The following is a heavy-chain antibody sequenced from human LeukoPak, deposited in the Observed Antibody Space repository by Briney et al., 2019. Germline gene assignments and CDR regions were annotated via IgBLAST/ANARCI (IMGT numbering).Heavy chain of an antibody. Sequence: GGSLRLSRAASGFTFSSYSINWVRQAPGKGLEWVSSISSSSSYIYYADSVKGRFTISRDNAKNSLYLQMNSLRAEDTAVYYCARVSTGGYSYGPLDYWGQGTLVTVSS. CDR2: ISSSSSYI. D-gene: IGHD5-18*01. V-gene: IGHV3-21*01. CDR1: GFTFSSYS. J-gene: IGHJ4*02. CDR3: ARVSTGGYSYGPLDY.